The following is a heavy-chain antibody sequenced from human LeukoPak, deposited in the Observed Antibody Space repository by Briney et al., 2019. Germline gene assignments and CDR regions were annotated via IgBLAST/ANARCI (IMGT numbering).Heavy chain of an antibody. CDR2: IYPGDSDT. D-gene: IGHD2-15*01. Sequence: GASLKISCKGSGSNFTNYWIGWVRQMPGKGLEWMGIIYPGDSDTRYSPSFEGQVTISADKSITTAYLQRSSLKASDTAMYYCARHGVGYCSGGSCVLDYWGQGTLVTVSS. CDR3: ARHGVGYCSGGSCVLDY. V-gene: IGHV5-51*01. J-gene: IGHJ4*02. CDR1: GSNFTNYW.